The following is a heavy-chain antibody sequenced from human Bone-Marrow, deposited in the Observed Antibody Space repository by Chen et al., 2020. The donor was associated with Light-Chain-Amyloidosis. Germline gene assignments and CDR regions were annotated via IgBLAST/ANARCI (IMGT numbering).Heavy chain of an antibody. CDR2: IYYSGST. CDR1: GGSISSGDYH. V-gene: IGHV4-30-4*01. J-gene: IGHJ4*02. Sequence: QVQLQESGPGLVKPSQTLSLTCTVSGGSISSGDYHWSWIRQPPGKGLEWIGYIYYSGSTYYNPSLKSRVTISVDTSKNQFSLKLSSVTAADTAVYYCASARSSGYYPSDYWGQGTLVTVSS. D-gene: IGHD3-22*01. CDR3: ASARSSGYYPSDY.